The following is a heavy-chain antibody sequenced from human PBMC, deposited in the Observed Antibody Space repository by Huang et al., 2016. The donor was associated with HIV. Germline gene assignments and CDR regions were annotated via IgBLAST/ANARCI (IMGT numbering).Heavy chain of an antibody. CDR3: AKPSGDYEFFDF. CDR2: ISNDGSSK. Sequence: QVHLEESGGGVVQPGRRLSLSCTASGFMFSTFGLDWVRSAPGKRLDWVAGISNDGSSKYYVDSVKCRFTIARDKSKNIVYLQMNSLRPEDTAVYYCAKPSGDYEFFDFWGQGTVVTVSS. J-gene: IGHJ4*02. V-gene: IGHV3-30*18. CDR1: GFMFSTFG. D-gene: IGHD4-17*01.